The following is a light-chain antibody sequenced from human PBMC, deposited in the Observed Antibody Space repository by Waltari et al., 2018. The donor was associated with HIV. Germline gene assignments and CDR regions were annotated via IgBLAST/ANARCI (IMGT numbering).Light chain of an antibody. V-gene: IGLV1-44*01. Sequence: QSVVPHPPSASRTPGQKVTMSCSGSASNIRWDTVNWYQHPPQTAPKLLIYHNDERPSGVPDRFSASKTGTSAALDISGLQSEDEADYYCATWDDGLSGWVFGGGTKLTVL. J-gene: IGLJ3*02. CDR2: HND. CDR1: ASNIRWDT. CDR3: ATWDDGLSGWV.